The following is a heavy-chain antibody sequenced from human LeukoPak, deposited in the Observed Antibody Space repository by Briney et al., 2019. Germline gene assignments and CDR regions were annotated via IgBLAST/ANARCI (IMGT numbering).Heavy chain of an antibody. CDR2: ISGSGGST. J-gene: IGHJ4*02. V-gene: IGHV3-23*01. CDR3: ARVRIGGYAYYFDY. D-gene: IGHD5-12*01. Sequence: PGGSLRLSCAASGFTFSSYGMTWVRQAPGKGLEWVSTISGSGGSTYYADSVKGRFTISRDNSKNTLYLQMNSLRAEDTAVYYCARVRIGGYAYYFDYWGQGTLVTVSS. CDR1: GFTFSSYG.